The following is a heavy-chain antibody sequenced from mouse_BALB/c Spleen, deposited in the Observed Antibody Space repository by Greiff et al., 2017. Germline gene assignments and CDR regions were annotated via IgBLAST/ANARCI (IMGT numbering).Heavy chain of an antibody. Sequence: EVQVVESGGGLVQPGGSLKLSCAASGFTFSSYGMSWVRQTPDKRLELVASISSGGSTYYPDSVKGRFTISRDNARNILYLQMSSLRSEDTAMYYCARGRGITDYWGQGTTLTVSS. CDR3: ARGRGITDY. V-gene: IGHV5-6-5*01. D-gene: IGHD2-4*01. J-gene: IGHJ2*01. CDR1: GFTFSSYG. CDR2: ISSGGST.